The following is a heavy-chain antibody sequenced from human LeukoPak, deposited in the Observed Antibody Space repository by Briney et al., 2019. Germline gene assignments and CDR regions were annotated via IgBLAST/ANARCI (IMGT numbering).Heavy chain of an antibody. CDR2: IHRSGST. CDR3: AREIVGGFNPGAY. D-gene: IGHD1-14*01. J-gene: IGHJ4*02. V-gene: IGHV4-4*02. Sequence: PSETLSLTCTVSPDSTTSNFWSWVRQPPGKGLEWIAEIHRSGSTNYNPSLQSRVTISIDRSKNQIALELSSVTAADTAVYYCAREIVGGFNPGAYWGQGTLVTVSS. CDR1: PDSTTSNF.